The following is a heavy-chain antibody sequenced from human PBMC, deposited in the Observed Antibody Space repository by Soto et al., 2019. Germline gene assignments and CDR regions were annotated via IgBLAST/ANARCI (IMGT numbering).Heavy chain of an antibody. J-gene: IGHJ4*02. D-gene: IGHD6-13*01. CDR1: GYSFSSHA. CDR2: IIPVFGTP. Sequence: QVQLEQSGSEVKKSGSSVKVSCKASGYSFSSHAITWVRQAPGQGLEWMGGIIPVFGTPSYAQKFQGRVTISADKSTNMSYLELRSRRSEDTAVYYCARGGALSTSWYWGDGLDSWGQGTQVTVSS. CDR3: ARGGALSTSWYWGDGLDS. V-gene: IGHV1-69*06.